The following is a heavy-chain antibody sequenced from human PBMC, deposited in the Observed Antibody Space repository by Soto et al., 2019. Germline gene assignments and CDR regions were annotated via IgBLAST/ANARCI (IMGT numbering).Heavy chain of an antibody. CDR2: IYYSGST. CDR3: ARASTLYYYYMDV. D-gene: IGHD4-4*01. CDR1: GGSISSGGYY. V-gene: IGHV4-31*03. Sequence: PSETLSLTCTVSGGSISSGGYYWSWIRQHPGKGLEWIGYIYYSGSTYYNPSLKSRVTISVDTSKNQFSLKLSSVTAADTAVYYCARASTLYYYYMDVWGKGTTVTVSS. J-gene: IGHJ6*03.